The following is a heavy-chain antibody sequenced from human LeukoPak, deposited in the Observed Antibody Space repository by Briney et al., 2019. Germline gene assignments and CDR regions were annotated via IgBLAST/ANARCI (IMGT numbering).Heavy chain of an antibody. CDR2: IYPDASNA. D-gene: IGHD1-26*01. V-gene: IGHV5-51*01. Sequence: GESLKISCKASGYNFSNSWIGWVRQMPAKGLEWMGIIYPDASNARYSPSFQGQVTISADKSISTAYLQWSSLTASDTAVYYCARHDQGGATTLDCWGQGTMVT. CDR1: GYNFSNSW. CDR3: ARHDQGGATTLDC. J-gene: IGHJ4*02.